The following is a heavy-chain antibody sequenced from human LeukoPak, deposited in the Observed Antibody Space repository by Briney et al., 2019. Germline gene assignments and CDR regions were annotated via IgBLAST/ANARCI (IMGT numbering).Heavy chain of an antibody. CDR1: GFTFSSYA. Sequence: GGSLRLSCAVSGFTFSSYAMSWVRQAPGKGLEWVSAISGSGGSTYYADSVKGRFTISRDNSKNTLYLQMNSLRAEDTAVYYCAKGSLVSSPGGTSYYFDYWGQGTLVTVSS. V-gene: IGHV3-23*01. CDR2: ISGSGGST. D-gene: IGHD1-1*01. J-gene: IGHJ4*02. CDR3: AKGSLVSSPGGTSYYFDY.